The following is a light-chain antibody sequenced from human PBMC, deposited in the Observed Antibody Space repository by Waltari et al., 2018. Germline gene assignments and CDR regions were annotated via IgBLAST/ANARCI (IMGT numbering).Light chain of an antibody. CDR1: SSDVGGYNY. J-gene: IGLJ2*01. Sequence: QSDLSQPASMSGSPGQSITISCTGPSSDVGGYNYVPWYQEYPGKAPKLIIYDVKNRPSGVSNRFSGSKSGNTASLTISGLQAEDEADYYCSSYTSTSTVLFGGGTKVTVL. CDR3: SSYTSTSTVL. CDR2: DVK. V-gene: IGLV2-14*03.